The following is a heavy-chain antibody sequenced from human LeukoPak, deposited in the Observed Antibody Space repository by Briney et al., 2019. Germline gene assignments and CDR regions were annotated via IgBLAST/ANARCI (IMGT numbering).Heavy chain of an antibody. CDR1: GFTFSSYS. J-gene: IGHJ4*02. CDR2: ISSSSSYI. CDR3: ASERQFDY. Sequence: GGSLRRFCAASGFTFSSYSRNWIRQAPGKGLEWVSSISSSSSYIYYADSVKGRFTISRDNAKNSLYLQMNSLRAEATAVYYCASERQFDYWGQGTLVTVSS. V-gene: IGHV3-21*01.